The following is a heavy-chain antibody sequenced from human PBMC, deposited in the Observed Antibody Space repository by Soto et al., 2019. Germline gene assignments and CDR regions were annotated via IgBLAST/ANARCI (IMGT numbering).Heavy chain of an antibody. CDR1: GGTFSSYA. CDR3: ARVWFEELEQRDWFDP. D-gene: IGHD3-10*01. Sequence: QVQLVQSGAEVKKPGSSVKVSCKASGGTFSSYAISWVRQAPGQGLEWMGGIIPIFGTANYAQKFQGRVTITADESTSTAYMELCSLRSEDTAVYYCARVWFEELEQRDWFDPWGQGTLVTVSS. CDR2: IIPIFGTA. V-gene: IGHV1-69*01. J-gene: IGHJ5*02.